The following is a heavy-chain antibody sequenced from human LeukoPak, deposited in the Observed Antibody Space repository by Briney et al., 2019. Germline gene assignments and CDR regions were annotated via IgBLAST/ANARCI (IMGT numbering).Heavy chain of an antibody. V-gene: IGHV3-48*03. D-gene: IGHD3-10*01. CDR1: GFTFSSYE. CDR2: ISSSGSTI. J-gene: IGHJ4*02. Sequence: PGGSLRLSCAASGFTFSSYEVNWVRQAPGKGLEWVSYISSSGSTIYYADSVKGRFTISRDNAKNSLYLQMNSLRAEDTAVYYCAREDGYGSGSFDYWGQGTLVTVSS. CDR3: AREDGYGSGSFDY.